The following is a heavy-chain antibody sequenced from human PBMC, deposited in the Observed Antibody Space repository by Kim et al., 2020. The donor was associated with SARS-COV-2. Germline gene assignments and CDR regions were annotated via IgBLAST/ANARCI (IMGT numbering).Heavy chain of an antibody. Sequence: SETLSLTCTVSGGSISSYYWSWIRQPPGKGLEWIGYIYYSGSTNYNPSLKSRVTISVDTSKNQFSLRLSSVTAADTAVYYCARARYYDSSGYYPHFDYWGQGTLVTVSS. CDR2: IYYSGST. D-gene: IGHD3-22*01. CDR1: GGSISSYY. CDR3: ARARYYDSSGYYPHFDY. J-gene: IGHJ4*02. V-gene: IGHV4-59*01.